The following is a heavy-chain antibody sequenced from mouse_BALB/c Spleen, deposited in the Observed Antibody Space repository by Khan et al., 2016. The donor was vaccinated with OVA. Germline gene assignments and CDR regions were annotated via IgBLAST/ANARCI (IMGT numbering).Heavy chain of an antibody. CDR1: GYSITSGYS. J-gene: IGHJ4*01. V-gene: IGHV3-1*02. CDR2: IYYIGSI. CDR3: ARDGNYMDY. Sequence: EVQLQESGPDLVKPSQSLSLTCTVTGYSITSGYSWHWIRQFPGNKLEWMAYIYYIGSIKYNPSLKSRISFTRDPSKNQFFLQLNSVTTEDTATYYCARDGNYMDYWGQGTSVTVSS. D-gene: IGHD2-1*01.